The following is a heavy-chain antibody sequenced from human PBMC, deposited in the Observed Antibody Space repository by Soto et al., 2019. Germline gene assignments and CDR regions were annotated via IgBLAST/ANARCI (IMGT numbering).Heavy chain of an antibody. V-gene: IGHV4-59*03. J-gene: IGHJ6*03. CDR1: GASIRSYC. CDR2: ICNSMTT. D-gene: IGHD3-22*01. CDR3: TGGGSIVVSTRRLIDV. Sequence: QVQLQESGPTLVKPSETLSLTSTVSGASIRSYCCTWIRQPPGGRLEWIGCICNSMTTNYNTSLKNLITISIDSQKRKFSLKLSSMTVADTAFYYCTGGGSIVVSTRRLIDVWGNMTTATVSS.